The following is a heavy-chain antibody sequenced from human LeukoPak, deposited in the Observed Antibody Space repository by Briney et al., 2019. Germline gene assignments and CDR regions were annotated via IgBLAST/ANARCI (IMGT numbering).Heavy chain of an antibody. Sequence: TGGSLRLSCAASGFTFSSYAMNWVRQAPGKGLEWVSYISSSGSTIYYADSVKGRFTISRDNAKNSLYLQMNSLRAEDTAVYYCARDGFGESYDYWGQGTLVTVSS. J-gene: IGHJ4*02. D-gene: IGHD3-10*01. CDR3: ARDGFGESYDY. V-gene: IGHV3-48*03. CDR1: GFTFSSYA. CDR2: ISSSGSTI.